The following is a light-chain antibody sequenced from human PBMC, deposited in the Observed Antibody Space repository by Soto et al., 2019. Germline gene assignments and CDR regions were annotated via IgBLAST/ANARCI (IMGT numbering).Light chain of an antibody. CDR2: EGS. V-gene: IGLV2-23*01. Sequence: QSALTQPASVSGSPGQSITISCTGTSSDVGSYNLVSWYQQHPGKAPKLMIYEGSKRPSGVSNRFSGSKSGKMASLTISGLQAEDEADYYCCSNAGSDVVFGGGTQLTVL. CDR3: CSNAGSDVV. J-gene: IGLJ2*01. CDR1: SSDVGSYNL.